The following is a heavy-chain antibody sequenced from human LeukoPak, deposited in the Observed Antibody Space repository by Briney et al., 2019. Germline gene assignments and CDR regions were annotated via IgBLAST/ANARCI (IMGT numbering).Heavy chain of an antibody. J-gene: IGHJ4*02. CDR3: AKDPNAYYYDSSGYDY. CDR2: ISYDGSNK. D-gene: IGHD3-22*01. V-gene: IGHV3-30*18. CDR1: GFTFSSYG. Sequence: PGGSLRLSCAASGFTFSSYGMHWVRQAPGKGLEGVAVISYDGSNKYYADSVKGRFTISRDNSKNTLYLQMNSLRAEDTAVYYCAKDPNAYYYDSSGYDYWGQGTLVTVSS.